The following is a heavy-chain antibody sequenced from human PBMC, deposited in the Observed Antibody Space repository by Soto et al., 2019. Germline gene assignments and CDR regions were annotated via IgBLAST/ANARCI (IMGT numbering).Heavy chain of an antibody. CDR2: ISGSGGGT. Sequence: GGSLRLSCAASGFTFSSYAMSFVRQAPGKGLEWVSAISGSGGGTYYADSVRGRFTISRDNSKNTLYLQMNSLGAEDTAVYYCAKDNRRTYYYYGLDVWGQETTVTVSS. V-gene: IGHV3-23*01. J-gene: IGHJ6*02. CDR1: GFTFSSYA. CDR3: AKDNRRTYYYYGLDV.